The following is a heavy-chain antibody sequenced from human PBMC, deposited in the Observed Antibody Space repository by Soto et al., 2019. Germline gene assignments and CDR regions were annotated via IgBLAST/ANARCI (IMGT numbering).Heavy chain of an antibody. D-gene: IGHD6-19*01. V-gene: IGHV3-9*01. CDR2: ISWNSGSI. CDR3: AKDQKAWYSSGWYYFDY. CDR1: GFTFDDYA. J-gene: IGHJ4*02. Sequence: AGGSLSLSCAASGFTFDDYAMHWVRQAPGKGLEWVSGISWNSGSIGYADSVKGRFTISRDNAKNSLYLQMNSLRAEDTALYYCAKDQKAWYSSGWYYFDYWGQGTLVTVSS.